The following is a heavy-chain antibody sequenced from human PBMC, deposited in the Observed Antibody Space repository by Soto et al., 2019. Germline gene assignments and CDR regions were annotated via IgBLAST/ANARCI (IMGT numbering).Heavy chain of an antibody. CDR3: ARALSFRYSSTHYLDV. Sequence: PSETLSLTCTVSGGSISSSSYYWGWIRQPPGKGLEWIGGISYRGSTYYNPSLKSRVTISVDTSKNQFSLKLSSVTAADTAVYYCARALSFRYSSTHYLDVWGKGTTVTVSS. J-gene: IGHJ6*03. CDR2: ISYRGST. D-gene: IGHD6-19*01. CDR1: GGSISSSSYY. V-gene: IGHV4-39*01.